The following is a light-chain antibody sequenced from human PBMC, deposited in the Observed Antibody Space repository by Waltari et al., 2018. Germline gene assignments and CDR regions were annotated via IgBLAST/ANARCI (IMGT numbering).Light chain of an antibody. CDR2: AGS. CDR3: CSYAGSSTYV. Sequence: QSALTQPASVSGSPGQSITISCTGTSSDVGNSNLVSWYQQHPGKAPKLMISAGSKRPSGVSNRFSGSKSGNTASLTISGLQAEDEADYYCCSYAGSSTYVFGTGTKVTVL. V-gene: IGLV2-23*01. CDR1: SSDVGNSNL. J-gene: IGLJ1*01.